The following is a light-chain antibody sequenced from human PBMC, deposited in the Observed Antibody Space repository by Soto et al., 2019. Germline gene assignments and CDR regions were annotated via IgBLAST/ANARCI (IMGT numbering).Light chain of an antibody. Sequence: DIQVTQSPSSLSASVGDRVTFTCRASQTIGNYLNWYQFKPGKAPKLLIYAASILQSGVPSRFSGSGSGTDFTLTISSLQPEAFATYYCQQTYSTPTWTFGHGTKVEIK. J-gene: IGKJ1*01. CDR3: QQTYSTPTWT. V-gene: IGKV1-39*01. CDR2: AAS. CDR1: QTIGNY.